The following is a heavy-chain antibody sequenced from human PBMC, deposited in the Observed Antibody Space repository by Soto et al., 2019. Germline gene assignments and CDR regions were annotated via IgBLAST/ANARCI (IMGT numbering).Heavy chain of an antibody. J-gene: IGHJ6*02. CDR1: GYTFTSYG. Sequence: GASVKVSCKASGYTFTSYGISWVRQAPGQGLEWMGWISAYNGNTNYVQKLQGRVTMTTDTSTSTAYMELSSLRSEDTALYYCARDLISNYHYYGMDVWGQGTTVTVSS. CDR3: ARDLISNYHYYGMDV. CDR2: ISAYNGNT. V-gene: IGHV1-18*04.